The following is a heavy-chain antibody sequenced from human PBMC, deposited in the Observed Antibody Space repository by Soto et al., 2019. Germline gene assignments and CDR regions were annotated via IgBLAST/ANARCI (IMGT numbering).Heavy chain of an antibody. CDR1: GFTFSSYA. Sequence: GGSLRLSCADSGFTFSSYAMSWVRQAPGKGLEWVSAISGSGGSTYYADSVKGRFTISRDNSKNTLYLQMNSLRAEDTAVYYCAKDLALYYYDSSGYPDYWGQGTLVTVSS. CDR3: AKDLALYYYDSSGYPDY. CDR2: ISGSGGST. V-gene: IGHV3-23*01. J-gene: IGHJ4*02. D-gene: IGHD3-22*01.